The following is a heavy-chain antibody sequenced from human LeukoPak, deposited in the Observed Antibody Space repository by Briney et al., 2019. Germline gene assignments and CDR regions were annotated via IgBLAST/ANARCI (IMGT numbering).Heavy chain of an antibody. V-gene: IGHV4-59*04. CDR3: ARSYCSTTTCYAVGAFDI. CDR2: IYYSGST. Sequence: SETLSLTCTVSGGSISNYYWSWIRQPPGKGLEWIGYIYYSGSTYCNPSLKSRVTISVDTSKSQFSLNLSSVTAADTAVYFCARSYCSTTTCYAVGAFDIWGQGTMVTVSS. D-gene: IGHD2-2*01. CDR1: GGSISNYY. J-gene: IGHJ3*02.